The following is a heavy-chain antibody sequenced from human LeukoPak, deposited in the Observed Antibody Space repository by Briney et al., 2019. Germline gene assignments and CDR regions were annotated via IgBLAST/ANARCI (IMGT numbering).Heavy chain of an antibody. J-gene: IGHJ4*02. CDR1: GGSISSGGYS. CDR3: ARLGYSYGDY. CDR2: IYHSGST. V-gene: IGHV4-30-2*01. D-gene: IGHD5-18*01. Sequence: PSETLSLTCAVSGGSISSGGYSWSWIRQPPGKGLEWIGYIYHSGSTYYNPSLKSRVTISVDRSKNQFSLKLSSVTAADTAVYYCARLGYSYGDYWGQGTLVTVSS.